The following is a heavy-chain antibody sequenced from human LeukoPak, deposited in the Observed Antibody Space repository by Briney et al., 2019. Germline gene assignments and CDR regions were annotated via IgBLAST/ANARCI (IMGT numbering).Heavy chain of an antibody. Sequence: KPSETLSLTCTVSGGSISSGSHYWSWLRQPAGKGLEWIGYIFYTGTTNYNPSLKSRVTISVDTSNEQFSLKLTSVTAADSVVYYCARSRIEMATISPADYWGQGTLVTVSS. V-gene: IGHV4-61*10. CDR1: GGSISSGSHY. CDR3: ARSRIEMATISPADY. J-gene: IGHJ4*02. CDR2: IFYTGTT. D-gene: IGHD5-24*01.